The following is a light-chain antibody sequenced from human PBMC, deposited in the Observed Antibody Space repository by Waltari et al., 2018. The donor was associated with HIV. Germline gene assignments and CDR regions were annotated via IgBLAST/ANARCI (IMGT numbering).Light chain of an antibody. Sequence: EIVLTQSPATLSLSPGERATLSCRASQNINNYLAWYQQRPGQAPRLLIYDASNRATGIPARFSGSGSGTDFTLTISSLEPEDFAVYFCHQRSNWPPLTFGGGTKVEIK. CDR3: HQRSNWPPLT. CDR2: DAS. V-gene: IGKV3-11*01. J-gene: IGKJ4*01. CDR1: QNINNY.